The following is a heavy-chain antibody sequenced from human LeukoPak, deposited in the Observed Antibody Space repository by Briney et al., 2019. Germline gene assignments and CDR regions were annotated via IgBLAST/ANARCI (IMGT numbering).Heavy chain of an antibody. CDR3: ARRYCIGGSCYVDFDY. Sequence: ASVKVSCKASGYTFTSYDINWVRQATGQGLEWMGWMNPNSGNTGYAQKLQGRVTMTTDTSTSTADMELRSLRSDDTAVYYCARRYCIGGSCYVDFDYWGQGTLVTVSS. CDR2: MNPNSGNT. J-gene: IGHJ4*02. D-gene: IGHD2-15*01. CDR1: GYTFTSYD. V-gene: IGHV1-8*01.